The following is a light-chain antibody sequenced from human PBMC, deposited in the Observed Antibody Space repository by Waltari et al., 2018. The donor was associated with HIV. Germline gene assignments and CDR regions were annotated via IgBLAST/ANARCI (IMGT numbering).Light chain of an antibody. CDR3: HQYDSSPQT. J-gene: IGKJ2*01. V-gene: IGKV3-20*01. Sequence: VFTHSPGTLSLSPWDSATPSCRASQRIRATYFAWYQQKPGQAPRLLIDGASNRAIGTPDRFSGSGSETDFTLTISRLVPEDFAVYFCHQYDSSPQTFGQGTKLEIK. CDR2: GAS. CDR1: QRIRATY.